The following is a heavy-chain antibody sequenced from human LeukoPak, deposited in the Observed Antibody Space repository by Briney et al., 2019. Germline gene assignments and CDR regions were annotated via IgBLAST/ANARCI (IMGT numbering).Heavy chain of an antibody. Sequence: ASVKVSCKASGYTFTGYYMHWVRQAPGQGLEWMGWINPNSGGTNYAQKFQGRVTMTRDTSTSTVYMELSSLRSEDTAVYYCARGAGLMGIAAAGPDYWGQGTLVTVSS. J-gene: IGHJ4*02. CDR1: GYTFTGYY. D-gene: IGHD6-13*01. CDR3: ARGAGLMGIAAAGPDY. CDR2: INPNSGGT. V-gene: IGHV1-2*02.